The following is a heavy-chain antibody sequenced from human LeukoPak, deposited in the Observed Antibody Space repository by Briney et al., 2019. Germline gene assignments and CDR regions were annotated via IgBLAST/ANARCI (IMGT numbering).Heavy chain of an antibody. V-gene: IGHV3-13*01. Sequence: GGSLRLSCAASGFTFSSYDMHWVRQATGKGLEWVSAIGTAGDTYYPGSVKGRFTISRENAKNSLHLQMSSLRAGDTAVYYCARALWGAIEGNYYYYYGMDVGGQGTTVTVSS. CDR2: IGTAGDT. CDR3: ARALWGAIEGNYYYYYGMDV. J-gene: IGHJ6*02. CDR1: GFTFSSYD. D-gene: IGHD2-21*01.